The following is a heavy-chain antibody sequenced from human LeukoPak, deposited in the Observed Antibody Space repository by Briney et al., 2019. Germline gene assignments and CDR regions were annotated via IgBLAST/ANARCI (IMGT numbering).Heavy chain of an antibody. Sequence: GSLRLSCAASGFTFSSYAMSWVRQAPGKGLEWIGSIYYSGSTYYNPSLKSRVTISVDTSKNQFSLKLSSVTAADTAVYYCARNSYGTPTINWFDPWGQGTLVTVSS. CDR3: ARNSYGTPTINWFDP. V-gene: IGHV4-39*01. J-gene: IGHJ5*02. D-gene: IGHD5-18*01. CDR1: GFTFSSYA. CDR2: IYYSGST.